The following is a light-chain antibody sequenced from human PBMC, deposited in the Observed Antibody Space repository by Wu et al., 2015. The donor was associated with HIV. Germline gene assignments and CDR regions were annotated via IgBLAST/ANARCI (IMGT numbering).Light chain of an antibody. CDR1: QSVRSRY. CDR3: QQYGSSWM. J-gene: IGKJ1*01. V-gene: IGKV3-20*01. Sequence: EIVLTQSPGTLSLSPGERATLSCRASQSVRSRYLAWYQQKPGQTPRPLIYGASSRATGIPDRFSGSGSGTDFTLTISRLEPEDFAVYYCQQYGSSWMFGQGTKVELK. CDR2: GAS.